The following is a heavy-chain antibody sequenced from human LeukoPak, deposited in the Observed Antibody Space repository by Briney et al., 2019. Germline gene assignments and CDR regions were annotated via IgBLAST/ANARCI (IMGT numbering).Heavy chain of an antibody. J-gene: IGHJ3*02. Sequence: GGSLRLSFAASGFTFSNCAMSWVRQAPGKGLEWVSAISGSGGSTYYADSVKGRFTISRDNSKNTLYLQMNSLRAEDTAVYYCAKDSSSHRPGAFDIWGQGTMVTVSS. CDR2: ISGSGGST. D-gene: IGHD6-6*01. CDR3: AKDSSSHRPGAFDI. V-gene: IGHV3-23*01. CDR1: GFTFSNCA.